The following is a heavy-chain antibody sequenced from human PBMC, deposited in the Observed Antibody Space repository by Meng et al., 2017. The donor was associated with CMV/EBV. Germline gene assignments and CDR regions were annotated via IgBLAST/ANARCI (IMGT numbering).Heavy chain of an antibody. Sequence: LTGAASGFTVSSTYMSWVRQAPGKGLEWVSVIYSGGSTYYADSVKGRFTISRDNSKNTLYLQMNSLRAEDTAVYYCATTYYYGSGSYYTLDYWGQGTLVTVSS. V-gene: IGHV3-53*01. J-gene: IGHJ4*02. D-gene: IGHD3-10*01. CDR1: GFTVSSTY. CDR2: IYSGGST. CDR3: ATTYYYGSGSYYTLDY.